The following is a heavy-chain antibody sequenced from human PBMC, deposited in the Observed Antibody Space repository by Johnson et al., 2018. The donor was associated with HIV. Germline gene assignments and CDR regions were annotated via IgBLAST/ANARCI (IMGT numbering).Heavy chain of an antibody. D-gene: IGHD1-1*01. CDR1: GFTFSSYA. V-gene: IGHV3-30*04. J-gene: IGHJ3*02. CDR3: ANFYTDNTLGLFGAFDI. Sequence: QVQLVESGGGVVQPGRSLRLSCAASGFTFSSYAMHWVRQAPGKGLEWVAVISYDGRDKYYADSVKGRFTISRDNSKNTLFLQMNSLRAEDTAVYYCANFYTDNTLGLFGAFDIWGQGTMVTVSS. CDR2: ISYDGRDK.